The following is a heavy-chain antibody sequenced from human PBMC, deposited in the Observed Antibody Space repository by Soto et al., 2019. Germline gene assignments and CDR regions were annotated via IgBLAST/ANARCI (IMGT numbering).Heavy chain of an antibody. CDR3: ARSITMVRGVNTDWSDP. CDR1: GGTFSSYT. V-gene: IGHV1-69*02. D-gene: IGHD3-10*01. CDR2: IIPILGIA. J-gene: IGHJ5*02. Sequence: QVQLVQSGAEVKKPGSSVKVSCKASGGTFSSYTISWVRQAPGQGLEWMGRIIPILGIANYAQKFQGRVTITADKSTSTAYMELSSLRSEDTAVYYCARSITMVRGVNTDWSDPWGQGTLVTVSS.